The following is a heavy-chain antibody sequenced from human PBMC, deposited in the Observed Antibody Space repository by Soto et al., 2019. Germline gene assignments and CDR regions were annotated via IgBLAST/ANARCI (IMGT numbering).Heavy chain of an antibody. J-gene: IGHJ3*02. V-gene: IGHV1-18*01. Sequence: ASVKVSCKASGYTFTSYGISWVRQAPGQGLEWMGWISAYNGNTNYAQKLQGRVTMTTDTSTSTAYMELRSLRSDDTAVYYCARYSNIEATMDAFDIWGQGTMVTVSS. CDR2: ISAYNGNT. CDR3: ARYSNIEATMDAFDI. D-gene: IGHD5-12*01. CDR1: GYTFTSYG.